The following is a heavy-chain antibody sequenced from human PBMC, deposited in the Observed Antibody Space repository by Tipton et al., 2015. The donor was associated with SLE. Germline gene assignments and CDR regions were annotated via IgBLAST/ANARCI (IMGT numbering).Heavy chain of an antibody. Sequence: TLSLTCTVSGGSISSGGYYWSWIRQYPGKGLEWIGYISYSGSTNYNPSLKSRVTISVDTSKNQFSLKLSSVTAADTAVYYCARGLLYSSTHYYYYYYMDVWGKGTTVTVSS. CDR1: GGSISSGGYY. J-gene: IGHJ6*03. CDR2: ISYSGST. V-gene: IGHV4-31*03. CDR3: ARGLLYSSTHYYYYYYMDV. D-gene: IGHD6-13*01.